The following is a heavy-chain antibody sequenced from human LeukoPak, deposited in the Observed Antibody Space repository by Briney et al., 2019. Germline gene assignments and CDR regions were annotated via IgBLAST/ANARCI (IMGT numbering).Heavy chain of an antibody. J-gene: IGHJ3*02. V-gene: IGHV3-23*01. CDR3: AKISKNAFDI. Sequence: GGTLRLSCAASGFTFSSYGMSWVRQAPGKGLEWVSAISGSGGSTYYADSVKGRFTISRDNSKNTLYLQMNSLRAEDTAVYYCAKISKNAFDIWGQGTMVTVSS. CDR1: GFTFSSYG. CDR2: ISGSGGST.